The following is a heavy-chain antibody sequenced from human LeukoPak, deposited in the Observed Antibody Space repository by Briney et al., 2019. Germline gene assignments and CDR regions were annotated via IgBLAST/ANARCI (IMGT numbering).Heavy chain of an antibody. D-gene: IGHD5-24*01. Sequence: SVKVSCKASGGTFSSYAISWVRQAPGQGLEWMGRIIPILGIANYAQKFQGRVTITADKSTSTAYMELSSLRSEDTAVYYCARDSEWRDGYNGVTGMDVWGQGTTVTVSS. CDR1: GGTFSSYA. V-gene: IGHV1-69*04. CDR3: ARDSEWRDGYNGVTGMDV. J-gene: IGHJ6*02. CDR2: IIPILGIA.